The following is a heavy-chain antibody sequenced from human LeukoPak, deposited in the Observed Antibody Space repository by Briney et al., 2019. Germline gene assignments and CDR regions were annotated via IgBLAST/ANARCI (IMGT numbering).Heavy chain of an antibody. D-gene: IGHD3-22*01. V-gene: IGHV1-2*02. CDR3: ARGRGHYESSDYYYEGDAFDI. J-gene: IGHJ3*02. CDR1: GFTFTGYY. CDR2: INPNSGGT. Sequence: GASVKVSCKASGFTFTGYYMEWVRQAPGQGLEWMGWINPNSGGTNYAQTFQGRVTVTRDTSINTAYMELSRLRSDDTGVYCCARGRGHYESSDYYYEGDAFDIWGQGTMVTVSS.